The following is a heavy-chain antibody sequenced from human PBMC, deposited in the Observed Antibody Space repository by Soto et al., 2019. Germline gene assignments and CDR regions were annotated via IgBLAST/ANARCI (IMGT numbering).Heavy chain of an antibody. CDR3: ARVMGRGYFDWSLYGMDV. CDR1: GYSFTSYW. J-gene: IGHJ6*02. D-gene: IGHD3-9*01. V-gene: IGHV5-51*01. Sequence: GESLKISCKGSGYSFTSYWIGWVRQMPGKGMEWMGIIYPGDSDTRYSPSFQGQVTISADKSISTAYLQWSSLKASDTAMYYFARVMGRGYFDWSLYGMDVWGQGTTVTVSS. CDR2: IYPGDSDT.